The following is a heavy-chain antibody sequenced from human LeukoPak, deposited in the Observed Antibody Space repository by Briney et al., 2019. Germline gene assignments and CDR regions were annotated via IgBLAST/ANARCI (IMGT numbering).Heavy chain of an antibody. CDR3: EGDRFGGSCTSFDS. V-gene: IGHV4-4*07. D-gene: IGHD3-16*01. CDR2: IHSSAST. Sequence: PAESLSLTCAVSGGSIGNYYWGWIRQPAGKGLEWIGRIHSSASTNGNPSLEIRLTISVDKTTNKSSLLQISVIAADAAVYCCEGDRFGGSCTSFDSWGQGTLVTVSS. CDR1: GGSIGNYY. J-gene: IGHJ5*01.